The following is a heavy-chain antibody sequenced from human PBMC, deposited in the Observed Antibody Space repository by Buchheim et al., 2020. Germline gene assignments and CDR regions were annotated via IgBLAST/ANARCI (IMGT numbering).Heavy chain of an antibody. Sequence: EVQLLESGGGLVQPGGSLRLSCVASGFTFNDYAMSWVRQAPGRGLEWVSGTSGSGGRTFYADSVQGRFTLPRDNTKRNLSLQMNSLRPEDTALYYCAKATLMTSSSSYYYGMDVWGQGTT. V-gene: IGHV3-23*01. CDR2: TSGSGGRT. J-gene: IGHJ6*02. CDR1: GFTFNDYA. D-gene: IGHD6-6*01. CDR3: AKATLMTSSSSYYYGMDV.